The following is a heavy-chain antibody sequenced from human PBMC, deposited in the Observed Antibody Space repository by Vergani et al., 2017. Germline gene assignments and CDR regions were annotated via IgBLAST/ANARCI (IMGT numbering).Heavy chain of an antibody. J-gene: IGHJ3*01. CDR1: GFIFSDYI. CDR2: ISSSTSYI. V-gene: IGHV3-21*01. D-gene: IGHD1-1*01. Sequence: EVQLVESGGGLVKPGGSLRLSCAASGFIFSDYIMNWVRQAPGKGLEWVACISSSTSYIYYADSVKGRFTTSRDNVKNSLYLQMNSLSAEDTAVYYCVREPGNWNGDLWGQGTVVTVSS. CDR3: VREPGNWNGDL.